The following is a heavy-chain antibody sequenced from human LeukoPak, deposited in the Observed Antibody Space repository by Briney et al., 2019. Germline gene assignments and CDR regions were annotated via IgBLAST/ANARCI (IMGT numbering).Heavy chain of an antibody. CDR1: GFTFSSYE. CDR3: AKGSGRDFWSGYYWNYMDV. CDR2: ISSSGSTI. J-gene: IGHJ6*03. D-gene: IGHD3-3*01. V-gene: IGHV3-48*03. Sequence: GGSLRLSCAASGFTFSSYEMNWVRQAPGKGLEWVSYISSSGSTIYYADPVKGRFTISRDNAKNSLYLQMNSLRAEDTAVYYCAKGSGRDFWSGYYWNYMDVWGKGTTVTVSS.